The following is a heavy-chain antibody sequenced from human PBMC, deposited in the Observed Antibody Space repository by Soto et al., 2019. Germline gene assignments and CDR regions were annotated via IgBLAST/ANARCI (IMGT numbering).Heavy chain of an antibody. D-gene: IGHD4-4*01. CDR3: AKSNGDGYSY. CDR2: ISYDGSNK. CDR1: GFTFSSYG. Sequence: GGPLSLSCAASGFTFSSYGMHWVRQAPGKGLEWVAVISYDGSNKYYADSVKGRFTISRDNSKNTLYLQMNSLRAEDTAVYYCAKSNGDGYSYWGQGTLVTVSS. V-gene: IGHV3-30*18. J-gene: IGHJ4*02.